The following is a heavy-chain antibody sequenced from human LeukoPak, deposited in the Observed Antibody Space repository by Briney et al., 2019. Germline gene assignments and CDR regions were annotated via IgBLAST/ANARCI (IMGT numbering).Heavy chain of an antibody. J-gene: IGHJ5*02. CDR1: GYTFTSYY. D-gene: IGHD2-15*01. Sequence: GASVKVSCKASGYTFTSYYMHWVRQAPGQGLEWMGIINPSGGSTSYAQKFQGRVTMTRDTSISTAYMELSRLRSDDTAVYYCARDSSQDIVVVVADPPNWFDPWGQGTLVTVSS. CDR3: ARDSSQDIVVVVADPPNWFDP. CDR2: INPSGGST. V-gene: IGHV1-46*01.